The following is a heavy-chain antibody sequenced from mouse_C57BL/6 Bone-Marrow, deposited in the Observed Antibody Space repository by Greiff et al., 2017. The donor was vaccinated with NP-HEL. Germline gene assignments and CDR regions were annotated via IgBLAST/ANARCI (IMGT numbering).Heavy chain of an antibody. D-gene: IGHD3-2*02. CDR1: GYTFTSYG. CDR2: IYPRSGNT. V-gene: IGHV1-81*01. CDR3: AKAALRGYAMDY. J-gene: IGHJ4*01. Sequence: VQLQQSGAELARPGASVKLSCKASGYTFTSYGISWVKQRTGQGLEWIGEIYPRSGNTYYNEKFKGKATLTADKSSSTAYMELRSLTSEYSAGYVCAKAALRGYAMDYWGQGTSVTVSS.